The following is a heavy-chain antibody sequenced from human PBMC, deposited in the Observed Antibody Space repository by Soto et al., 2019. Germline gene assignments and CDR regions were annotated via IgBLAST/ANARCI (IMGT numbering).Heavy chain of an antibody. D-gene: IGHD3-3*01. CDR3: ARSYYDFWSGYNYYYGMDV. Sequence: PGESLKISCEGSGYSFASHWIGWVRQMPGKGLEWMGIIYPGDSDTRYSPSFQGQVTISADKSISTAYLQWSSLKASDTAMYYCARSYYDFWSGYNYYYGMDVWGQGTTVTVSS. CDR2: IYPGDSDT. CDR1: GYSFASHW. V-gene: IGHV5-51*01. J-gene: IGHJ6*02.